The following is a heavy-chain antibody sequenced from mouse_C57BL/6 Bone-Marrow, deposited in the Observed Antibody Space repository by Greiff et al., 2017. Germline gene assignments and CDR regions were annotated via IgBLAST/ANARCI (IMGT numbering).Heavy chain of an antibody. CDR2: IWSGGST. V-gene: IGHV2-2*01. Sequence: VMLVASGPGLVQPSQSLSITCTVSGFSLTSYGVHWVRQSPGKGLEWLGVIWSGGSTDYNAAFISRLSISKDNSKSQVFFKMNSLQADDTAIYYCASPIYYGYDGWYFDVWGTGTTVTVSS. CDR1: GFSLTSYG. CDR3: ASPIYYGYDGWYFDV. J-gene: IGHJ1*03. D-gene: IGHD2-2*01.